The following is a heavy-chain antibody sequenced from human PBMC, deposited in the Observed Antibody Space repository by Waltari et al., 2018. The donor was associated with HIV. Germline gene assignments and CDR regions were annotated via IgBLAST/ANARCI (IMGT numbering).Heavy chain of an antibody. V-gene: IGHV3-48*01. CDR2: IRCSSSSK. Sequence: EVQLVESGGGLVQPGGSLRLSCVASGFTFSSYSMNWVRQAPGKGLEWVSYIRCSSSSKDYTDSGEGRFTISRDSAKNSLYLQMSSLRTEDTAVYYCARDYCSSTSCTVDYWGQGALVTVSS. D-gene: IGHD2-2*01. CDR1: GFTFSSYS. J-gene: IGHJ4*02. CDR3: ARDYCSSTSCTVDY.